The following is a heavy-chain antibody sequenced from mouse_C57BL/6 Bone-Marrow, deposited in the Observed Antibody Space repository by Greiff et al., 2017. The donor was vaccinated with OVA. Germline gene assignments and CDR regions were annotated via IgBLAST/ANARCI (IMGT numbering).Heavy chain of an antibody. D-gene: IGHD4-1*01. Sequence: VQRVESGAELVRPGTSVKVSCKASGYAFTNYLIEWVKQRPGQGLEWIGVINPGSGGTNYNEKFKGKATLTADKSSSTAYMQLSSLTSEDSAVYFCARLGGHFAYWGQGTLVTVSA. CDR2: INPGSGGT. CDR1: GYAFTNYL. J-gene: IGHJ3*01. CDR3: ARLGGHFAY. V-gene: IGHV1-54*01.